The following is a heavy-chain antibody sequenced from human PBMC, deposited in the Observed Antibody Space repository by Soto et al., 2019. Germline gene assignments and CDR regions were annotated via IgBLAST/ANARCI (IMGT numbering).Heavy chain of an antibody. J-gene: IGHJ3*02. CDR3: ARTWYYGSGRDAFDI. CDR2: IYSSGNT. CDR1: GPSISTYY. V-gene: IGHV4-59*01. Sequence: SETLSLTSTVSGPSISTYYWTWLRQPPGKGLEWIGYIYSSGNTNYSPSLKSRVTISGDTSQNQFSLTLTSVTAADTAIYYCARTWYYGSGRDAFDIWGQGTVVT. D-gene: IGHD3-10*01.